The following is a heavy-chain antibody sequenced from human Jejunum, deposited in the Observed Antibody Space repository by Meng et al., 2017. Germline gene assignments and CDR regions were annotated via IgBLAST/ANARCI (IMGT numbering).Heavy chain of an antibody. CDR3: ARGGFFEAAAANLIDS. D-gene: IGHD6-13*01. Sequence: QVLLQESGPGLVRPSETLSLTCTVSGGSVSSGNYYWSWIRQPPGKGLEWIWYIYYSGSTNYNPSLKSRVTISVDTSKNQFSLKLSSVTAADTAVYYCARGGFFEAAAANLIDSWGQGTLVTVSS. CDR2: IYYSGST. J-gene: IGHJ4*02. CDR1: GGSVSSGNYY. V-gene: IGHV4-61*01.